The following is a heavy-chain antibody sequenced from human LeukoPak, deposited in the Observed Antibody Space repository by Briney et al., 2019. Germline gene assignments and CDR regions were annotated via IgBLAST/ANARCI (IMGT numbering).Heavy chain of an antibody. Sequence: SETLSLTCTVSGGSISSYYWGWIRQPPGKGLEWIGSISYSGSTYYNSSLKSRVTISVDTSKNQFSLKLSSVTAADTAVYYCARQTRTTIFEMVILDSFNEWGQGTMVTVSS. D-gene: IGHD3-3*01. V-gene: IGHV4-39*01. CDR3: ARQTRTTIFEMVILDSFNE. CDR1: GGSISSYY. J-gene: IGHJ3*01. CDR2: ISYSGST.